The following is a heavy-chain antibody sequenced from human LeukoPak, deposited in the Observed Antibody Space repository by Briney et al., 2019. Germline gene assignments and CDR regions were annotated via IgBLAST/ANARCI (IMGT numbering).Heavy chain of an antibody. CDR2: LSCSGST. Sequence: ASETLSLTCTVSGGSMSSYYWSWIRQPPGKGLEWIGSLSCSGSTYYNPSLKSRVTISVDTSKSQFSLYMDSVTAADTAVYYCARDWNRYAYWGQGTLVTVSS. D-gene: IGHD1-1*01. CDR1: GGSMSSYY. J-gene: IGHJ4*02. V-gene: IGHV4-39*07. CDR3: ARDWNRYAY.